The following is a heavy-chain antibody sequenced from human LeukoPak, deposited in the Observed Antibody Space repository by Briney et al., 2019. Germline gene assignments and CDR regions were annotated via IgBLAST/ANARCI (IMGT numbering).Heavy chain of an antibody. CDR2: IWYDGSNK. Sequence: GGSLRLSCAASGFTFSSYGMHWVRQAPGKGLEGVAVIWYDGSNKYYADSVKGRFTISRDNSKNTLYLQMNSLRAEDTAVYYCARAVGNSEDFDYWGQGTLVTVSS. V-gene: IGHV3-33*01. D-gene: IGHD4-23*01. CDR3: ARAVGNSEDFDY. J-gene: IGHJ4*02. CDR1: GFTFSSYG.